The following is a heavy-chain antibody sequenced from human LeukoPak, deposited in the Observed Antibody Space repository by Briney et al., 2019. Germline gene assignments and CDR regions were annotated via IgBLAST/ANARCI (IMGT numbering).Heavy chain of an antibody. CDR1: GFNFTNYN. CDR2: ISSSSSDI. D-gene: IGHD1-14*01. CDR3: ASDPHHSSRMDV. V-gene: IGHV3-21*01. J-gene: IGHJ6*02. Sequence: SGGSLRLSCVTSGFNFTNYNMNWVRQAPGKGLEWISSISSSSSDIHHVDSVKGRFTISRDNAKNSLYLQMNSLRAEDTAVYYCASDPHHSSRMDVWGQGTTVTVSS.